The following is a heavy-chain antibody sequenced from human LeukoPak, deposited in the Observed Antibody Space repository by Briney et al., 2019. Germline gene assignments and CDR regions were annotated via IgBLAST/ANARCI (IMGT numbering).Heavy chain of an antibody. J-gene: IGHJ4*02. V-gene: IGHV4-4*07. D-gene: IGHD3-22*01. CDR3: ASEYYYDTSGYYSLAS. CDR2: IYTSGST. CDR1: GGSISSFY. Sequence: SETLSLTCTVSGGSISSFYWSWIRQPAGKALEWIGRIYTSGSTNYNPSLKSRVTMSVDTSKNQFSLKLRSVTAADTAVYYCASEYYYDTSGYYSLASWGQGTLVSVSS.